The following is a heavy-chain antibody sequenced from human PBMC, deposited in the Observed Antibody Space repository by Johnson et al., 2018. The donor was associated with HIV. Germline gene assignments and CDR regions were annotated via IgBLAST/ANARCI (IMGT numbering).Heavy chain of an antibody. V-gene: IGHV3-30*02. J-gene: IGHJ3*02. Sequence: QVQLVESGGGVVQSGRSLRLSCAASGFTFSSYGMHWVRQAPGKGLEWVAFIRYDGSNKYYADSVKGRFTISRDTSKNTLYLQMGSLRAEDMAVYYCARGHSGSYYYDAFDIWGQGTIVTVSS. CDR1: GFTFSSYG. D-gene: IGHD1-26*01. CDR2: IRYDGSNK. CDR3: ARGHSGSYYYDAFDI.